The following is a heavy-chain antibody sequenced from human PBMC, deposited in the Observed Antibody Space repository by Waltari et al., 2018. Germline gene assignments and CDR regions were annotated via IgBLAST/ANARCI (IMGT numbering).Heavy chain of an antibody. J-gene: IGHJ4*02. CDR1: GSSISNNY. V-gene: IGHV4-4*07. D-gene: IGHD3-9*01. Sequence: QVQLQESGPGLVKPSETLSLTCTVSGSSISNNYWNWIRQPAGKGLEWIGRIYASGTTNYNPSLKSRVSVSVDTSKNQFSLHLTSVTAADTAVYYCARGLAFDSWGQGSLVTVSS. CDR2: IYASGTT. CDR3: ARGLAFDS.